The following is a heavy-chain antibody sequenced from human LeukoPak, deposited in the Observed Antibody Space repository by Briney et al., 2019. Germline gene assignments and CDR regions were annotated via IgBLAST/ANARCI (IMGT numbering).Heavy chain of an antibody. D-gene: IGHD3-10*01. CDR2: IIPIFGTA. Sequence: GASVKVSCKASGGTFSSYAISWVRQAPGQGLEWMGGIIPIFGTANYAQKFQGRVTITADESTSTAYMELSSLRSEDTAVYYCARSKITMVRGVIRGNWFDPWGQGTLVTVSS. CDR3: ARSKITMVRGVIRGNWFDP. V-gene: IGHV1-69*13. CDR1: GGTFSSYA. J-gene: IGHJ5*02.